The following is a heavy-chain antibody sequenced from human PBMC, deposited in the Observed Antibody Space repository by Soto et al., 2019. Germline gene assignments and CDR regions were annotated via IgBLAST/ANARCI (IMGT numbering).Heavy chain of an antibody. D-gene: IGHD3-22*01. CDR2: ISYDGSNK. Sequence: QVQLVESGGGVVQPGRSLRLSCAASGFTFSSYAMHWVRQAPGKGLEWVAVISYDGSNKYYADSVKGRFTISRDNSKNTPYLQMNSLRAEDTAVYYCARDKSITMIVVVSLWYCDLWGRGTLVTVSS. J-gene: IGHJ2*01. CDR3: ARDKSITMIVVVSLWYCDL. CDR1: GFTFSSYA. V-gene: IGHV3-30-3*01.